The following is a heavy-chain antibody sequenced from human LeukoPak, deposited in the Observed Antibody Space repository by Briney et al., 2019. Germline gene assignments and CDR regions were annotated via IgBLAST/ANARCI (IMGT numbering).Heavy chain of an antibody. J-gene: IGHJ4*02. CDR3: VRDGGVSGYDLLDY. CDR2: INQDGSKD. Sequence: GGSLRLSCTACGFIFSNYWMTWVRQAPGKGREGVAQINQDGSKDYYIDSVNARFSISRDNARNSLSLQMNSLRAEDTAVYYCVRDGGVSGYDLLDYWGQGTLVTVSS. V-gene: IGHV3-7*01. CDR1: GFIFSNYW. D-gene: IGHD5-12*01.